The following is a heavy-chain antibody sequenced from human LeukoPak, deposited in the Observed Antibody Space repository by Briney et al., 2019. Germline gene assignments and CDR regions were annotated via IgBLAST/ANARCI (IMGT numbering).Heavy chain of an antibody. D-gene: IGHD1-26*01. CDR3: AATDPYCYFHL. CDR2: ISHIGST. Sequence: PSETLSLTCSVSGGSISSYYWSWLRQPPGKGLEWIGYISHIGSTNYGPSLKSRVTISSDTSKNQFSLKLTSVTAADTAVYFCAATDPYCYFHLWGRGTLVTVSS. J-gene: IGHJ2*01. V-gene: IGHV4-59*08. CDR1: GGSISSYY.